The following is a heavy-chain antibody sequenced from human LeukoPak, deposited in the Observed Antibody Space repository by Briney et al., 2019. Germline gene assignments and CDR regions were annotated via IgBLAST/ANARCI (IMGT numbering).Heavy chain of an antibody. V-gene: IGHV7-4-1*02. CDR2: INTNTGNP. D-gene: IGHD2-2*01. Sequence: GASVKVSCKASGYTFTSYAMNWVRQAPGQGLEWMGWINTNTGNPTYAQGFTGRFVFSLDTSASTAYLQISSLRAEDTAVYYCARVVSYCSSAGCHDYYYYIDVWGKGTTVTVSS. CDR3: ARVVSYCSSAGCHDYYYYIDV. CDR1: GYTFTSYA. J-gene: IGHJ6*03.